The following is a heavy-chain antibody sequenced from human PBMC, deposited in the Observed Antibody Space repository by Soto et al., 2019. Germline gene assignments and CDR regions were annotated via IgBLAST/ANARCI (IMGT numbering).Heavy chain of an antibody. CDR3: ARTSVGYSSSTYYFDY. Sequence: SWVRQAPGQVLEWMGGIIPIFGTANYAQKFQGRVTITADKSTSTAYMELSSLRSEDTAVYYCARTSVGYSSSTYYFDYWGQGTLVTVSS. CDR2: IIPIFGTA. D-gene: IGHD6-6*01. V-gene: IGHV1-69*06. J-gene: IGHJ4*02.